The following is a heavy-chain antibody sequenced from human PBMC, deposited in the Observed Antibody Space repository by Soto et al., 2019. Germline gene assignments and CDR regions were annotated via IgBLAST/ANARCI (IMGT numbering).Heavy chain of an antibody. J-gene: IGHJ5*02. D-gene: IGHD3-3*01. CDR3: VRGNDNNDFWNKWSLEP. V-gene: IGHV4-4*02. CDR2: IYQTGTI. CDR1: GDSIKNNW. Sequence: SETLSLTCVVSGDSIKNNWWSWVRQPPGKGLEWIGEIYQTGTINYNPSLRSRVTISVDKSKNQLSLKVDSVTAADTAVYYCVRGNDNNDFWNKWSLEPWSQGTLVTVSS.